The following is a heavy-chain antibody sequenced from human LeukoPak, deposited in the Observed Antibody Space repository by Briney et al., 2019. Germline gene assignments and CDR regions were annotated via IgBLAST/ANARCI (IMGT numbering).Heavy chain of an antibody. Sequence: GGSLRLSRTASGFTFGDYAMTWARQAPGKGLEWVGFIRTKTSRGTSEYATSVKGRFTISRDDSKSIAYLQMNSLKTEDTAVNYCTRGQLGYDYWGQGTLVTVPS. CDR3: TRGQLGYDY. CDR2: IRTKTSRGTS. J-gene: IGHJ4*02. V-gene: IGHV3-49*04. D-gene: IGHD5-18*01. CDR1: GFTFGDYA.